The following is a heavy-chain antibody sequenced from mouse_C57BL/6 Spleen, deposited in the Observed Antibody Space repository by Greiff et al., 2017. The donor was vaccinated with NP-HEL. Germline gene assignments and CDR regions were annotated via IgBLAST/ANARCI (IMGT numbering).Heavy chain of an antibody. D-gene: IGHD4-1*01. V-gene: IGHV1-82*01. J-gene: IGHJ4*01. CDR1: GYAFSSSW. CDR2: IYPGDGDT. Sequence: QVQLQQSGPELVKPGASVKISCKASGYAFSSSWMNWVKQRPGKGLEWIGRIYPGDGDTNYNGKFKGKATLTADKSSSTAYMQLSSLTSEDSAVYFCARSSNCDYAMDYWGQGTSVTVSS. CDR3: ARSSNCDYAMDY.